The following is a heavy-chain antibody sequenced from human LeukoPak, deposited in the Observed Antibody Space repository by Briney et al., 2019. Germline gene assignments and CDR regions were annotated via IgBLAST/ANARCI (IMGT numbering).Heavy chain of an antibody. Sequence: GRSLRLSCAASGITFEDYGMHWVRQVPGKGLEWVSGISWKSGKISYADSVKGRFTISRDNAKNSLHLQMNSLRGEDTALYYCAKSASYYYGMDVWGQGTTVTVSS. J-gene: IGHJ6*02. D-gene: IGHD6-6*01. CDR2: ISWKSGKI. CDR1: GITFEDYG. CDR3: AKSASYYYGMDV. V-gene: IGHV3-9*01.